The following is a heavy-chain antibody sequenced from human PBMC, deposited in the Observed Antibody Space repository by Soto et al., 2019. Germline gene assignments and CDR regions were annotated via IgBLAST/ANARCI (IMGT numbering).Heavy chain of an antibody. J-gene: IGHJ5*01. CDR3: ARDGAYNWNYAWFDY. Sequence: ASVKVSCKASGYTFTSCGISWVRQAPGQGLEWMGWISAYNGNTNYAQKLQGRVTMTTDTSASTAYMELRSLRSDDTAVYYCARDGAYNWNYAWFDYWGQGTLVTVSS. D-gene: IGHD1-7*01. CDR2: ISAYNGNT. CDR1: GYTFTSCG. V-gene: IGHV1-18*01.